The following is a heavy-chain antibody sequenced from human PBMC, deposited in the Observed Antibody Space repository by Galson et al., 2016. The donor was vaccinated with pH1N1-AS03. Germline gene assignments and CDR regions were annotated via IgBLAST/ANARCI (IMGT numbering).Heavy chain of an antibody. J-gene: IGHJ3*02. D-gene: IGHD1-7*01. CDR3: ARENWNYVAFDI. CDR2: ISSSGDTL. Sequence: SLRLSCAASGFIFSAYEMNWVRQAPGKGLEWVSYISSSGDTLSYSDSVKGRFTISRDRTSLSLQMNSLRAEDTAVYYCARENWNYVAFDIWGQGTMVTVSS. CDR1: GFIFSAYE. V-gene: IGHV3-48*03.